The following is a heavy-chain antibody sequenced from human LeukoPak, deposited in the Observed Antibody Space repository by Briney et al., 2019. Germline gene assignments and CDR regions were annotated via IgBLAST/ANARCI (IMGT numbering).Heavy chain of an antibody. CDR1: GFTFSSYG. D-gene: IGHD3-22*01. J-gene: IGHJ1*01. V-gene: IGHV3-30*18. CDR2: ISYDGSNK. CDR3: AKEAEGYDSSGYYSLEAVFQH. Sequence: PGGSLRLSCAASGFTFSSYGMHWVRQAPGKGLEWVAVISYDGSNKYYADSVKGRFTISRDNSKNTLYLQMNSLRAEDTAVYYCAKEAEGYDSSGYYSLEAVFQHWGQGTLVTVSS.